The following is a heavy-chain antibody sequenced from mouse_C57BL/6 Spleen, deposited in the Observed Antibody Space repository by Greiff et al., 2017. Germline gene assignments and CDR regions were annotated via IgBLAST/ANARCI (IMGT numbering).Heavy chain of an antibody. Sequence: VQLQQSGPELVKPGASVKISCKASGYTFTDYYMNWVKQSHGKSLEWIGDINPNNGGTSYNQKFKGKATLTVDKSSSTAYMELRSLTSEDSAVYYCARSGYYSNYGGYFDVWGTGTTVTVSS. V-gene: IGHV1-26*01. J-gene: IGHJ1*03. D-gene: IGHD2-5*01. CDR1: GYTFTDYY. CDR2: INPNNGGT. CDR3: ARSGYYSNYGGYFDV.